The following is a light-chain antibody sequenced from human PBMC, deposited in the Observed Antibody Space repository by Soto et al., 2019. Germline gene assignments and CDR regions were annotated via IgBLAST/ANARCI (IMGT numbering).Light chain of an antibody. Sequence: EIVLTQSPGTLSLSPGERATLSCRASQSVNSSYLAWYQQKPGQAPRLLIYGASSWATGIPDRFSGSGSGTDFTLTISRLEPEDFAVYYCQQYGSSPLTFGGGTKVEIK. CDR2: GAS. J-gene: IGKJ4*01. CDR3: QQYGSSPLT. CDR1: QSVNSSY. V-gene: IGKV3-20*01.